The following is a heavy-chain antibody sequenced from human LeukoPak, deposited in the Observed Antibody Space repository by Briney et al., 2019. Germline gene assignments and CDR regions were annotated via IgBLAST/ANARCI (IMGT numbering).Heavy chain of an antibody. CDR3: ARDRFLEWLPDQYYFDY. CDR1: GFTFSSYW. V-gene: IGHV3-7*03. CDR2: IKQDGSEK. D-gene: IGHD3-3*01. J-gene: IGHJ4*02. Sequence: PGGSLRLSCAASGFTFSSYWMSWDRQAPGKGLEWVANIKQDGSEKYYVDSVKGRFTISRDNAKNSLYLQMNSLRAEDTAVYYCARDRFLEWLPDQYYFDYWGQGTLVTVSS.